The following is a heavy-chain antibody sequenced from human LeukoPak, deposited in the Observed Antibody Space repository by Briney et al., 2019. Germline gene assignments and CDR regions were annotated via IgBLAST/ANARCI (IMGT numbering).Heavy chain of an antibody. V-gene: IGHV4-39*01. J-gene: IGHJ4*02. CDR1: GGSISSSSDY. Sequence: SETLSLTCTVSGGSISSSSDYWGWIRQPPGKGLEWIGNIYYRGSTYYNPSLKSRVTISVDTSKNQLSLNLSSVTAADTAVYYCARHSSGWYYAGDYWGQGILVTVSS. D-gene: IGHD6-19*01. CDR3: ARHSSGWYYAGDY. CDR2: IYYRGST.